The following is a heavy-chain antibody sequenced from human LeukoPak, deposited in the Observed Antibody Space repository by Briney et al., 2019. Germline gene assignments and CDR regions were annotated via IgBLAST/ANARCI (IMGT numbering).Heavy chain of an antibody. CDR2: IIPIFGTA. CDR1: GGIFSSYA. Sequence: GASVKVSCKASGGIFSSYAISWVRQAPGQGLEWMGGIIPIFGTANYAQKFQGRVTITADESTSTAYMELSSLRSEDTAVYYCARTYGDYVVAFDIWGQGTMVTVSS. D-gene: IGHD4-17*01. V-gene: IGHV1-69*13. J-gene: IGHJ3*02. CDR3: ARTYGDYVVAFDI.